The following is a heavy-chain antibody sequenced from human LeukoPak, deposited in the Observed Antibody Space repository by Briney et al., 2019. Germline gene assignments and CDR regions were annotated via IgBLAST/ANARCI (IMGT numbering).Heavy chain of an antibody. CDR3: ARVRYYDSSGYFQNFDY. J-gene: IGHJ4*02. D-gene: IGHD3-22*01. Sequence: ASVKVSCKASGYTFTGYYMHWVRQAPGQGLEWMGWINPNSGGTNYAQKFQGRVTMTRDTSISTVYMERSRLRSDDTAVYYCARVRYYDSSGYFQNFDYWGQGTLVTVSS. V-gene: IGHV1-2*02. CDR1: GYTFTGYY. CDR2: INPNSGGT.